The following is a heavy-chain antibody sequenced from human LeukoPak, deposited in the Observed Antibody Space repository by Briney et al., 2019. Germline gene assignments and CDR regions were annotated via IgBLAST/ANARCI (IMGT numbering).Heavy chain of an antibody. CDR2: IYHSGST. Sequence: SGTLSLTCAVSGGSISSSNWWSWVRPPPGKGLEWIGEIYHSGSTNYNPSLKSRVTISVDKSKNQFSLKLSSVTAADTAVYYCAREHMSYSSSWYDWGQGTLVTVSS. CDR1: GGSISSSNW. V-gene: IGHV4-4*02. CDR3: AREHMSYSSSWYD. D-gene: IGHD6-13*01. J-gene: IGHJ4*02.